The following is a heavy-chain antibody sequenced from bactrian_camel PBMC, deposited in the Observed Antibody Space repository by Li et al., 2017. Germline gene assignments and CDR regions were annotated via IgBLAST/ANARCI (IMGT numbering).Heavy chain of an antibody. CDR3: AAEVSCAWAPIFKRLSAVGYNY. D-gene: IGHD2*01. CDR1: EDTYSNNC. Sequence: HVQLVESGGVSVQTGGSLRLSCAASEDTYSNNCIGWFRQAPGKSREGVAIIGSFGSTTYADSVKGRFTISKDNAKNTLYLQMNSLKPEDTAMYYCAAEVSCAWAPIFKRLSAVGYNYWGQGTQVTVS. V-gene: IGHV3S53*01. J-gene: IGHJ4*01. CDR2: IGSFGST.